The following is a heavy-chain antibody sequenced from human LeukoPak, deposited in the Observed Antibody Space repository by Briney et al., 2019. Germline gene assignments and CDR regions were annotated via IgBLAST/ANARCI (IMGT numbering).Heavy chain of an antibody. CDR3: ARGRGWFCSGYYAYFDY. D-gene: IGHD3-3*01. Sequence: ASVKVSCKASGYTFTGYYMHWVRQARGQGLEWMGWINPNSGGTNYAQKFQGRVTMTRDTSISTAYMELSRLRSDDTAVYYCARGRGWFCSGYYAYFDYWGQGTLVTVSS. J-gene: IGHJ4*02. CDR2: INPNSGGT. CDR1: GYTFTGYY. V-gene: IGHV1-2*02.